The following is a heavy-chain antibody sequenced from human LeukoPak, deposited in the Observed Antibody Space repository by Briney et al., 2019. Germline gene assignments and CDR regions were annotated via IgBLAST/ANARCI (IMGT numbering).Heavy chain of an antibody. CDR3: AREAGYSSSSSWFDP. J-gene: IGHJ5*02. D-gene: IGHD6-6*01. CDR1: GFTFSSYS. CDR2: ISSSSSYI. Sequence: GGSLRLSCAASGFTFSSYSMNWVRQSPGKGLECVSSISSSSSYIYYADSVKGRFTISRDNAKNSLYLQMNSLRAEDTAVYYCAREAGYSSSSSWFDPWGQGTLVTVSS. V-gene: IGHV3-21*01.